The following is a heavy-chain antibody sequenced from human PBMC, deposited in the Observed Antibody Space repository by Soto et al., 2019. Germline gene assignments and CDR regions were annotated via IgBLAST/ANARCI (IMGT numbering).Heavy chain of an antibody. J-gene: IGHJ6*02. V-gene: IGHV4-59*01. D-gene: IGHD2-2*01. CDR1: GDSISSYY. CDR3: ARAAGCSSTSCYPPHLTYYYYGMDV. CDR2: IFYSGTT. Sequence: SETLSLTCTISGDSISSYYWSWIRQPPGKGPEWIGYIFYSGTTNYNPSLKSRLSISIDTSNNQFSLRLTSLTAADTAVYYCARAAGCSSTSCYPPHLTYYYYGMDVWGQGTTVTVSS.